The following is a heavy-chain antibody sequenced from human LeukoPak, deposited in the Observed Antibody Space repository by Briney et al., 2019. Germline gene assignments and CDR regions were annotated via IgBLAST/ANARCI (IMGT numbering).Heavy chain of an antibody. CDR2: ISYTGST. Sequence: SETLSLTCTVSGGSVSSGSYYWSWIRQPPGKGLEWLGYISYTGSTNYNPSLMSRVTISVGTSKNHFSLKLSSVTAADTAVYYCARALVGDTDWGQGALVTVSS. D-gene: IGHD1-26*01. V-gene: IGHV4-61*03. CDR1: GGSVSSGSYY. CDR3: ARALVGDTD. J-gene: IGHJ4*02.